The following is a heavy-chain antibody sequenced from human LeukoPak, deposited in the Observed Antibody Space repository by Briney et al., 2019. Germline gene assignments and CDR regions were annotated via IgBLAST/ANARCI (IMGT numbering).Heavy chain of an antibody. Sequence: GGSLRLSCVASGFTFSGSAMHWVRQASGKGLEWVGRITTKFNSYATTYAASVRGRFTISRDDSKNTAYLQMNSLRAEDTAVYYCARYIRSPLYYFDYWGRGTLVTVSS. CDR1: GFTFSGSA. CDR2: ITTKFNSYAT. V-gene: IGHV3-73*01. D-gene: IGHD1-1*01. CDR3: ARYIRSPLYYFDY. J-gene: IGHJ4*02.